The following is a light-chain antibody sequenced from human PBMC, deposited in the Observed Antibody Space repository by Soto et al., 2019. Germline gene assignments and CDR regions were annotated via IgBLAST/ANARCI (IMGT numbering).Light chain of an antibody. J-gene: IGKJ1*01. CDR2: GAS. CDR1: QSVSRN. CDR3: LQYNNWSES. Sequence: EIVMTQSPATLSLSPGERATLSCRASQSVSRNLAWYEQKPGQAPRHLIYGASTRDTVVPARFGGSGSGTAFTLTFSSRQSEDFAVYCCLQYNNWSESCGQWTKVDIK. V-gene: IGKV3-15*01.